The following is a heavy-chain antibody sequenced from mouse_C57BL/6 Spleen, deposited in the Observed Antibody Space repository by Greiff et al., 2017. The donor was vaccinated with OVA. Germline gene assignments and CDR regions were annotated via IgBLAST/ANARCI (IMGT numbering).Heavy chain of an antibody. CDR1: GYTFTDYE. J-gene: IGHJ2*01. V-gene: IGHV1-15*01. Sequence: VQVVESGAELVRPGASVTLSCKASGYTFTDYEMHWVKQTPVHGLEWIGAIDPETGGTAYNQKFKGKAILTADKSSSTAYMELRSLTSEDSAVYYCTRTGSSYPHYFDYWGQGTTLTVSS. CDR3: TRTGSSYPHYFDY. D-gene: IGHD1-1*01. CDR2: IDPETGGT.